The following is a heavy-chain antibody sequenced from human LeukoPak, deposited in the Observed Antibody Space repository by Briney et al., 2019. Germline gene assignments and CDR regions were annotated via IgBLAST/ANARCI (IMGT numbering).Heavy chain of an antibody. Sequence: SETLSLTCKVSGGSISDNSYYWAWIRQPPGKGLEWIGTIYYTGSTYYNTSLKSRVTISVDTSKNQFSLKLSSVTAADTAVYYCARDSSRSYWGQGTLVTVSS. CDR1: GGSISDNSYY. J-gene: IGHJ4*02. CDR3: ARDSSRSY. D-gene: IGHD6-13*01. CDR2: IYYTGST. V-gene: IGHV4-39*01.